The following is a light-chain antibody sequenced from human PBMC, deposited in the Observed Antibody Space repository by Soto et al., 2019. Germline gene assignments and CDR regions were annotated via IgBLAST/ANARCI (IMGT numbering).Light chain of an antibody. V-gene: IGKV3-20*01. CDR2: GAS. CDR1: QSVXXSY. Sequence: EIVLTQSPGTLSLSPGERATLSXRXXQSVXXSYLAWYQQKPGQAPRLLIYGASSRATGIPDRFSGSGSGTDFTLTISRLEPEDFAVYYCQQYGSSHLYTFGQGTKLEIK. CDR3: QQYGSSHLYT. J-gene: IGKJ2*01.